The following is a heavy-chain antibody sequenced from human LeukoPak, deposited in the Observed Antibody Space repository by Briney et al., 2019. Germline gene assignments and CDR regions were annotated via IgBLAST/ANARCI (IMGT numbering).Heavy chain of an antibody. CDR1: GFTFNTYG. V-gene: IGHV1-18*01. CDR2: ISAYNGNT. D-gene: IGHD3-22*01. J-gene: IGHJ5*02. CDR3: AREGSLHHSGDYFLRWFDP. Sequence: ASVKVSCKTSGFTFNTYGIAWVRQAPGQGLEWMGWISAYNGNTNYAQNFQDRVTMTTNTSTTTAYMELRGLRSDDTAVYYCAREGSLHHSGDYFLRWFDPWGQGTLVTVSS.